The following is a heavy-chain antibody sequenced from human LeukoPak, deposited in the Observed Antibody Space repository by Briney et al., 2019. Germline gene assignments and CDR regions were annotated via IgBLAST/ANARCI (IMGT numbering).Heavy chain of an antibody. CDR1: GFTFSSYA. D-gene: IGHD5-18*01. CDR3: ASGYSYGSYYYYGMDV. CDR2: ISYDGSNK. Sequence: GRSLRLSCAASGFTFSSYAMHWVRQAPGKGLEWAAVISYDGSNKYYADSVKGRFTISRDNSKNTLYLQMNSLRAEDTAVYYCASGYSYGSYYYYGMDVWGKGTTVTVSS. J-gene: IGHJ6*04. V-gene: IGHV3-30*04.